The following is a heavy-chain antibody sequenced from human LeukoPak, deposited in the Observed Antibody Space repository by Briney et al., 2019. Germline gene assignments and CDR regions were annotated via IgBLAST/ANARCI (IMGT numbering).Heavy chain of an antibody. V-gene: IGHV3-30*18. Sequence: SGGTLRLSCAASAFTFISYGMHWLRPAPGNGLEGVAVISYDGSNKNYGTSVTGQFTISRENSKKTLYLRINSLRAEDTAVYYCAKDSLRRYYYDSSSFDYWGQGTLVTVSS. D-gene: IGHD3-22*01. J-gene: IGHJ4*02. CDR1: AFTFISYG. CDR3: AKDSLRRYYYDSSSFDY. CDR2: ISYDGSNK.